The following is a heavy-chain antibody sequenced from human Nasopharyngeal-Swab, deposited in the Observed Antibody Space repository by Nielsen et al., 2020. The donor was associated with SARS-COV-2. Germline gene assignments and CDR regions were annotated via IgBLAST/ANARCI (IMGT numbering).Heavy chain of an antibody. D-gene: IGHD2-15*01. CDR3: ARGYCSSGSCYAKHYGMDV. J-gene: IGHJ6*02. Sequence: GESLKISCVDSGFRDYSMNWVRQAPGTGLAWVSSISSSSSDIYYADSVKGRFTISRDSAKNSLYLQMNNLRAEDTAVYYCARGYCSSGSCYAKHYGMDVWGQGTTVTVSS. V-gene: IGHV3-21*01. CDR2: ISSSSSDI. CDR1: GFRDYS.